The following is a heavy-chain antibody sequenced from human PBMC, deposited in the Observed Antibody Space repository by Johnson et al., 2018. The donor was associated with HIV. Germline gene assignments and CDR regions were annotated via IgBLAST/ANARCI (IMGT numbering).Heavy chain of an antibody. CDR1: GFTFNDYG. J-gene: IGHJ3*02. V-gene: IGHV3-66*01. CDR3: ARDLPGPPSLYAFDI. Sequence: VQLVESGGGVVRPGGSLRLSCAASGFTFNDYGMSWVRQAPGKGLEWVSVLYADGRTYYADSVKGRFTVSSDYSENTMYLQMNSLRAEDPAVYYCARDLPGPPSLYAFDIWGQGTMVTVSS. CDR2: LYADGRT.